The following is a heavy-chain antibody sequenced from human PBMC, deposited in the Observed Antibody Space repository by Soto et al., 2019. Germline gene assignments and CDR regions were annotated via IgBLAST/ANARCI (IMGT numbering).Heavy chain of an antibody. Sequence: QVQLVESGGGVVQPGRTLRLSCAASGFMFSSHGMHWIRQAPGRGLEWVAVIWYDGSNKYYADSVKGRFIISRHNSKNTLSLQMNSLRVEDTAVYYCRPDTLAYWGQGTLVTVSS. CDR3: RPDTLAY. CDR1: GFMFSSHG. J-gene: IGHJ4*02. CDR2: IWYDGSNK. V-gene: IGHV3-33*01.